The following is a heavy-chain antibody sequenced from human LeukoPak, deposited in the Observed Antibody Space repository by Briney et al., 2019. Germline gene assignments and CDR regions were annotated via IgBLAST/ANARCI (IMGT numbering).Heavy chain of an antibody. CDR1: GASISGSY. D-gene: IGHD3-10*01. Sequence: SETLSLTCTVSGASISGSYWSWIRQPAGKGLEWIGRIYTSGDTNYNPSLKSRVTMSVDTSKNEVSLKLSSVTAADTAVYYCARVLFYGSGSYVSWFDPWGQGTLVTVSS. J-gene: IGHJ5*02. CDR2: IYTSGDT. CDR3: ARVLFYGSGSYVSWFDP. V-gene: IGHV4-4*07.